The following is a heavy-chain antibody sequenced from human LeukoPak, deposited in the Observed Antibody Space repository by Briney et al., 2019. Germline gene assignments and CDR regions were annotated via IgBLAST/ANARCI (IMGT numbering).Heavy chain of an antibody. CDR2: ISSSGSTI. CDR1: GFTFSSYE. J-gene: IGHJ4*02. V-gene: IGHV3-48*03. Sequence: PGGSLRLSCAASGFTFSSYEMNWVRQAPGKGLEWVSHISSSGSTIYYADSVKGRFTISRDNAKNSLYLQMNSLRAEDTAVYYCAREIAVAGTTGLDYWGQGTLVTVSS. CDR3: AREIAVAGTTGLDY. D-gene: IGHD6-19*01.